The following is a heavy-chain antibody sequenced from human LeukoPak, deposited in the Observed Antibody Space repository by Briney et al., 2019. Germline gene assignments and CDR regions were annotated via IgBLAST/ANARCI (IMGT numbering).Heavy chain of an antibody. CDR3: AKGAQEDIVVVVAANHAFDI. V-gene: IGHV3-23*01. D-gene: IGHD2-15*01. Sequence: GESLRLSCAASGFTFSSYAMSWVRQAPGKGLEWVSAISGSGGSTYYADSVKGRFTISRDNSKNTLYLQMNSLRAEDTAVYYCAKGAQEDIVVVVAANHAFDIWGQGTMVTVSS. J-gene: IGHJ3*02. CDR1: GFTFSSYA. CDR2: ISGSGGST.